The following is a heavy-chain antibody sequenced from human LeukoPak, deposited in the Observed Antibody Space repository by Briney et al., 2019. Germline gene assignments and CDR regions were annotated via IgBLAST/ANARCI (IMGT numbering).Heavy chain of an antibody. CDR3: ATYSYGSRTSHFDF. CDR2: INWKGGNT. J-gene: IGHJ4*02. CDR1: GFTFDEHG. V-gene: IGHV3-20*04. D-gene: IGHD3-10*01. Sequence: PGGSLRLSCAASGFTFDEHGMSWVRQAPGKGLEWVSYINWKGGNTGYADSVKGRFTISRDNAKNSLYLQMNSLRAEDTALYYCATYSYGSRTSHFDFWGQGTLVTVSS.